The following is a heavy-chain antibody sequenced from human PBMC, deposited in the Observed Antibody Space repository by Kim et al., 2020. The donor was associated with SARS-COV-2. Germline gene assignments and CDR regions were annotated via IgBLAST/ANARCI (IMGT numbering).Heavy chain of an antibody. D-gene: IGHD1-26*01. CDR2: IYYSGST. V-gene: IGHV4-30-4*01. CDR3: ARDSRPGPNFRLGEEYIDY. Sequence: SETLSLTCTVSGGSISSGDYYWSWIRQPPGKGLEWIGYIYYSGSTYYNPSLKSRVTISVDTSKNQFSLKLSSVTAADTAVYYCARDSRPGPNFRLGEEYIDYWGQGTLVTVSS. J-gene: IGHJ4*02. CDR1: GGSISSGDYY.